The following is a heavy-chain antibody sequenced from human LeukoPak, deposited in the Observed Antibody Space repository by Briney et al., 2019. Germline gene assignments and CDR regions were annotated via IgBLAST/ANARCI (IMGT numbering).Heavy chain of an antibody. D-gene: IGHD6-13*01. CDR1: GGSISSSNW. V-gene: IGHV4-4*02. CDR3: ATALTAAAGREVFDY. J-gene: IGHJ4*02. Sequence: PSGTLSLTCAVSGGSISSSNWWSWVRQPPGKGLEWIGEIYHSGSTNYNPSLKSRVTISVDKSKNQFSLKLSSVTAADTAVYYCATALTAAAGREVFDYWGQGTLVTVSS. CDR2: IYHSGST.